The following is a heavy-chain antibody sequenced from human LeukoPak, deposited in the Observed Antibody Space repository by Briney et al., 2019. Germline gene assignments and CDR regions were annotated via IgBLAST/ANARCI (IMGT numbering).Heavy chain of an antibody. CDR2: ISSSGRII. CDR3: VRREGFFYYFDY. J-gene: IGHJ4*02. CDR1: GFSFSSYE. D-gene: IGHD1-26*01. V-gene: IGHV3-48*03. Sequence: GGSLRLSCAASGFSFSSYEMNWVRQAPGKGLEWVSYISSSGRIIYYADSVKGRFTISRDNAKNSLYLKMNSLRAEDTAVYYCVRREGFFYYFDYWGQGTLVTVSS.